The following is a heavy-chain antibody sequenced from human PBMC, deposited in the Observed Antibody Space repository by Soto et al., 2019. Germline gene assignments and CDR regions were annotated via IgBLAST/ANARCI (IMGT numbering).Heavy chain of an antibody. D-gene: IGHD4-17*01. Sequence: QVQLMQSGAEVKKPGASVKVSCKASGYTFTNYGISWVRQAPGQGLEWMGWINGYNGYTNYAQKFQGRVTMATDTCTNTAYMEVRSLRSDDTAIYYCARDGDEEANFDPWGQGTLVTVSS. J-gene: IGHJ5*02. CDR3: ARDGDEEANFDP. CDR1: GYTFTNYG. CDR2: INGYNGYT. V-gene: IGHV1-18*01.